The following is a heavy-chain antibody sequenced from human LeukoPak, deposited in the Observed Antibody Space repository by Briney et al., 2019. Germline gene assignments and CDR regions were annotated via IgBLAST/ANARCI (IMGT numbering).Heavy chain of an antibody. CDR2: INHSGSP. CDR1: GGSFSGYY. J-gene: IGHJ4*02. CDR3: ARGQEEWELLQRAVHYDY. V-gene: IGHV4-34*01. D-gene: IGHD1-26*01. Sequence: KSSETLSLTCAVYGGSFSGYYWTWIRQSPGKGLEWIGEINHSGSPNFNPSLKSRVTISVDTSKNQFSLKLTSVTAADTAVYYCARGQEEWELLQRAVHYDYWGQGTLVTVSS.